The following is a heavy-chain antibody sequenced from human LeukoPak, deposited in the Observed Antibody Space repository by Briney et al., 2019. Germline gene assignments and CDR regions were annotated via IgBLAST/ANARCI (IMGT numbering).Heavy chain of an antibody. J-gene: IGHJ5*02. V-gene: IGHV4-39*01. CDR1: GGSISSSSYY. CDR3: ARQSVVVVAATEAWFDH. CDR2: IYYSGST. D-gene: IGHD2-15*01. Sequence: SETLSLTCTVSGGSISSSSYYWGWIRQPPGKGLEWIGSIYYSGSTYYNPSLKSRVTISVDTSKNQFSLKLSSVTAADTAVYYCARQSVVVVAATEAWFDHWGQGTLVTVSS.